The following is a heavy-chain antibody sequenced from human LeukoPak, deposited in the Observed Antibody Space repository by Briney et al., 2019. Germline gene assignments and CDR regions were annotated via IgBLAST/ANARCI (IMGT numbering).Heavy chain of an antibody. CDR2: VWSDGNNK. Sequence: GRSLRLSCAASGFTFSNYGTHWVRQTPGKGLEWVAIVWSDGNNKYYADSVKGRFTISRDNSKSTLFLQMSSLRAEDTAVYYCAREVRAMFEYWGQGSLVTVFS. CDR1: GFTFSNYG. J-gene: IGHJ4*02. CDR3: AREVRAMFEY. V-gene: IGHV3-33*01. D-gene: IGHD3-10*02.